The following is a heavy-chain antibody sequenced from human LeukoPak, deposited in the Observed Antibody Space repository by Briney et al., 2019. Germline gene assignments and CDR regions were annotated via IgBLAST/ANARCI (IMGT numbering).Heavy chain of an antibody. CDR2: TYYRSKWYN. J-gene: IGHJ6*02. D-gene: IGHD4-17*01. CDR1: GDSVSSNSAA. Sequence: SQALSLTCAISGDSVSSNSAARNWIRQSPSRGLEWLGRTYYRSKWYNDYALSVKGRITINPDTSKNQFSLQLNSVTPEDTAVYYCARDDYGDYYYYYGMDVWGQGTTVTVSS. CDR3: ARDDYGDYYYYYGMDV. V-gene: IGHV6-1*01.